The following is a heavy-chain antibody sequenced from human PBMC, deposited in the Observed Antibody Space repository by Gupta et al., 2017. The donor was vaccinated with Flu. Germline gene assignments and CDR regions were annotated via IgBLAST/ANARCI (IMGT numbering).Heavy chain of an antibody. D-gene: IGHD6-6*01. J-gene: IGHJ4*02. CDR2: INLSGST. CDR1: GGSFSDYY. Sequence: QVQLQQWGAGLLKPSETLSLTCALYGGSFSDYYWSWIRQSPGKGLEWIGEINLSGSTNDNPSLKSRVTISVDTSKNQFSLKMRYVTAADTAVYDCAISSNFAADDWGQGTLVTVSS. V-gene: IGHV4-34*01. CDR3: AISSNFAADD.